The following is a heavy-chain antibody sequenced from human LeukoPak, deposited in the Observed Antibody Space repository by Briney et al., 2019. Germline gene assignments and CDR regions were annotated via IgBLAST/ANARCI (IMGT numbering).Heavy chain of an antibody. J-gene: IGHJ4*02. CDR2: ISSSSGTI. CDR1: GFTFSSYS. D-gene: IGHD5-18*01. CDR3: ARALRAYSYGTFDY. Sequence: PGGSLRLSCAASGFTFSSYSMNWVRQAPGKGLEGVSYISSSSGTIYYADSVKGRFTISRDNAKNSLYLQMNSLRAGDTAVYYCARALRAYSYGTFDYWGQGTLVTVSS. V-gene: IGHV3-48*01.